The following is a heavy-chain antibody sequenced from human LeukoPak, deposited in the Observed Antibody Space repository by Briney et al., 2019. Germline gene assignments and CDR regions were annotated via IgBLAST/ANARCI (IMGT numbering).Heavy chain of an antibody. V-gene: IGHV4-34*01. D-gene: IGHD2-2*02. CDR3: ASLVGYCSSTSRYKGYYFDY. J-gene: IGHJ4*02. Sequence: PSETLSLTCAVYGGSFSGYYWSWIRQPPGKGLEWIGEINHSGSTNYNPSLKSRVTISVDTSKNQFSLKLSSVTAADTAVYYCASLVGYCSSTSRYKGYYFDYWAREPWSPSPQ. CDR1: GGSFSGYY. CDR2: INHSGST.